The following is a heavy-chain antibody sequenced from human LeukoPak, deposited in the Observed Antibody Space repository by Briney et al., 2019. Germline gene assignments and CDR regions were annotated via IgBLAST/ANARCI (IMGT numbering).Heavy chain of an antibody. J-gene: IGHJ5*02. CDR1: GGSFSGYY. V-gene: IGHV4-34*01. CDR3: ARVGGYDFWSGCYRHWFDP. D-gene: IGHD3-3*01. Sequence: SETLSLTCAVYGGSFSGYYWSWIRQPPGKGLEWIGEINHSGSTNYNPSLKSRVTISVDTSKNQFSLKLSSVTAADTAVYYCARVGGYDFWSGCYRHWFDPWGQGTLATVSS. CDR2: INHSGST.